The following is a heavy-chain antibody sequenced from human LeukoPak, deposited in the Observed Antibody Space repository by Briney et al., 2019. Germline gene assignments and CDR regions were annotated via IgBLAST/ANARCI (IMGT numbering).Heavy chain of an antibody. CDR3: ARSENNYGFYYYYMDV. Sequence: SETLSLTCTVSGGSISSGSYYWSWIRQPAGKGLEWIGRIYTSGSTNYNPSLKSRVTISVDTSKNQFSLKLSSVTAADAVVYYCARSENNYGFYYYYMDVWGKGTTVTVSS. CDR2: IYTSGST. CDR1: GGSISSGSYY. J-gene: IGHJ6*03. V-gene: IGHV4-61*02. D-gene: IGHD5-18*01.